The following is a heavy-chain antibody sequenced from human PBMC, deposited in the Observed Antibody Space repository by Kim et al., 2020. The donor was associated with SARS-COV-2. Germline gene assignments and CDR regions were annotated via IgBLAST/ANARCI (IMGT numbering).Heavy chain of an antibody. J-gene: IGHJ4*02. CDR1: DYTFSSYG. CDR3: ARAPGRYYYDSGSYSPTDY. V-gene: IGHV1-18*01. D-gene: IGHD3-10*01. Sequence: ASVKVSCKASDYTFSSYGFIWVRQAPGQGLEWMGWISAYNGNPNYAQNLHDRVTMTTDTSTSTAYMELRSLRSDDTAVYYCARAPGRYYYDSGSYSPTDYWGQGTLVTVSS. CDR2: ISAYNGNP.